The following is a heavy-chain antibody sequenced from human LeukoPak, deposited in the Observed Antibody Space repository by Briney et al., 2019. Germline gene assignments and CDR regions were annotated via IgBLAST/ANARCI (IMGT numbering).Heavy chain of an antibody. Sequence: SETLSLTCTVSGGSITSYYWSWIRQSAGKGLEWIGSIYYSGSTNYNPSLKSRVTISVDTSKNQFSLKLSSVTAADTAVYYCARVSGNKWFGELYYFDYWGQGTLVTVSS. J-gene: IGHJ4*02. V-gene: IGHV4-59*01. D-gene: IGHD3-10*01. CDR1: GGSITSYY. CDR2: IYYSGST. CDR3: ARVSGNKWFGELYYFDY.